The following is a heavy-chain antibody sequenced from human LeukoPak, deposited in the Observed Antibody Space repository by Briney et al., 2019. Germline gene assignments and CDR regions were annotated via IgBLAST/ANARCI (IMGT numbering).Heavy chain of an antibody. Sequence: GASVKVSCKASGGTFSSYAISWVRQAPGQGLEWMGRIIPIFGIANYAQKFQGRVTITADKSTSKAYMELSSLRSEDTAVYYCARDVTHSADGELAFDYWGQGTLVTVSS. J-gene: IGHJ4*01. CDR1: GGTFSSYA. V-gene: IGHV1-69*04. CDR2: IIPIFGIA. D-gene: IGHD1-26*01. CDR3: ARDVTHSADGELAFDY.